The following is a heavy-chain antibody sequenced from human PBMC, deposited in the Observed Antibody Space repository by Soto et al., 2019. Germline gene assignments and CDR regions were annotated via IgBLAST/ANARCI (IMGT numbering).Heavy chain of an antibody. J-gene: IGHJ4*02. CDR1: GGTFSSYA. V-gene: IGHV1-69*13. CDR2: VIPIFGTA. Sequence: GASVKVSCKASGGTFSSYAISWVRQAPGQGLEWMGGVIPIFGTANYAQKFQGRVTITADESTSTAYMELSSLRSEDTAVYYCARWRSHYDSSEDLDYWGQGTLVTVSS. D-gene: IGHD3-22*01. CDR3: ARWRSHYDSSEDLDY.